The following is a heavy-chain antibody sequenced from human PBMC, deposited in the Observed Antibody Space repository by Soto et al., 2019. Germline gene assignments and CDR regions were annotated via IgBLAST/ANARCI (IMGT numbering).Heavy chain of an antibody. CDR1: GFTFSSYA. CDR2: ISGSGGST. J-gene: IGHJ4*02. CDR3: VKGLDDYGVFRGGY. D-gene: IGHD4-17*01. V-gene: IGHV3-23*01. Sequence: EVQLLESGGGLVQPGGSLRLSCAASGFTFSSYAMSWVRQAPGKGLEWVSAISGSGGSTYYADSVKGRFTISRDNAKNTLYLQMNSLSDEDTAVYYCVKGLDDYGVFRGGYRGRGTLVTVSS.